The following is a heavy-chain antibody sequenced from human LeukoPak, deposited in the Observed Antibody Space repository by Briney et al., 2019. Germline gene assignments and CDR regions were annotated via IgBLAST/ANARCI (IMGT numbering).Heavy chain of an antibody. CDR2: IYHSGST. J-gene: IGHJ6*03. V-gene: IGHV4-38-2*02. Sequence: SETLSLTCTVSGYSISSGYYWGWIRQPPGKGLEWIGSIYHSGSTYYNPSLKSRVTISVDTSKNQSSLKLSSVTAADTAVYYCARASPLHYYYMDVWGKGTTVTVSS. CDR3: ARASPLHYYYMDV. CDR1: GYSISSGYY.